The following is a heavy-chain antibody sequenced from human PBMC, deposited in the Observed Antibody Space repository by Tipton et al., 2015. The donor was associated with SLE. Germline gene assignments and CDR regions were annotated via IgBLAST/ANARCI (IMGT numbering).Heavy chain of an antibody. D-gene: IGHD1-26*01. CDR3: ARDSGVVGALDAFDI. CDR1: GGSISSYY. Sequence: TLSLTCTVSGGSISSYYWSWIRQPAGKGLEWIGRIYASGSTNYNPSLKSRVTMSVDTSKNQFSLKLSSVTAADTAVYYCARDSGVVGALDAFDIWGQGTMVTVSS. V-gene: IGHV4-4*07. J-gene: IGHJ3*02. CDR2: IYASGST.